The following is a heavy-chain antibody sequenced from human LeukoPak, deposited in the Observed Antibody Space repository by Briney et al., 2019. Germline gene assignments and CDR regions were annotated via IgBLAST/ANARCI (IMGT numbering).Heavy chain of an antibody. Sequence: SETLSLTCAVYGGSFSGYYWSWIRQHPGKGLEWIGYIYYSGSTYYNPSLKSRVTISVDTSKNQFSLMLSSVTAADTALYYCAREGGSSSWFNWFDPWGQGTLVTVSS. D-gene: IGHD6-13*01. CDR2: IYYSGST. J-gene: IGHJ5*02. CDR1: GGSFSGYY. V-gene: IGHV4-31*11. CDR3: AREGGSSSWFNWFDP.